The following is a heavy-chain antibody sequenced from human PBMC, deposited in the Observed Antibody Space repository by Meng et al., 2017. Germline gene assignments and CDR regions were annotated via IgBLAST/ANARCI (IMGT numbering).Heavy chain of an antibody. J-gene: IGHJ6*02. D-gene: IGHD3-10*01. Sequence: SETLSLTCTVSGGSISSYYWSWIRQPPGKGLEWIGYIYYSGSTNYNPSLKSRVTISVDTSKNQFSLKLSSVTAADTAVYYCARGGLWFGEISSYYYYGMDVWARGPSVTVSS. V-gene: IGHV4-59*01. CDR3: ARGGLWFGEISSYYYYGMDV. CDR2: IYYSGST. CDR1: GGSISSYY.